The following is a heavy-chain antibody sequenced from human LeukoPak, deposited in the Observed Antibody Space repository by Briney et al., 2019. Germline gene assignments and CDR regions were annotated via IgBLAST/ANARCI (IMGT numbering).Heavy chain of an antibody. Sequence: ASVKVSCKASGYTFTGYYMHWVRQAPGQGLEWMGWINPNSGGTNYAQKFQGRVTMTRDTSISTAYMELSRLRSDDTAVYYCARGYYDSSGYYSDTIDYRGQGTLVTVSS. CDR1: GYTFTGYY. D-gene: IGHD3-22*01. J-gene: IGHJ4*02. V-gene: IGHV1-2*02. CDR2: INPNSGGT. CDR3: ARGYYDSSGYYSDTIDY.